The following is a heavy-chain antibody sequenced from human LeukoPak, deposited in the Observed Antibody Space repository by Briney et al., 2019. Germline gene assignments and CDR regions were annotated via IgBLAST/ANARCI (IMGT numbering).Heavy chain of an antibody. V-gene: IGHV3-30*18. D-gene: IGHD1-26*01. CDR2: ISYDGSNK. CDR3: AKGPKVGATPYFDY. J-gene: IGHJ4*02. CDR1: GFTFSSYG. Sequence: GRSLRLSCAASGFTFSSYGMHWVRQAPGKGLEWVAVISYDGSNKYYADSVKGRFTISRDNSKNTLYLQMNSLRAEDTAVYYCAKGPKVGATPYFDYWGQGTLVTVSS.